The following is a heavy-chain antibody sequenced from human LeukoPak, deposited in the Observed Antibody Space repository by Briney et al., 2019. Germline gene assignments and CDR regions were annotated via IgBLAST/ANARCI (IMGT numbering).Heavy chain of an antibody. V-gene: IGHV3-48*04. J-gene: IGHJ4*02. Sequence: GGSLTLSCAASGFTFSSYSMNWVRQAPGKGLEWVSFISSSSSTIYYADSVKGRFTTSRDNAKISLYLQMNSLRAEDTSVYYCARDRGGSYSAIDYWGQGTLVTVSS. CDR3: ARDRGGSYSAIDY. CDR2: ISSSSSTI. D-gene: IGHD1-26*01. CDR1: GFTFSSYS.